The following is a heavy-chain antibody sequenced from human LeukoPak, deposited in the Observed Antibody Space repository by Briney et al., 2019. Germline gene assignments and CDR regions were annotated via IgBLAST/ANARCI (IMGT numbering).Heavy chain of an antibody. J-gene: IGHJ4*02. Sequence: GESLKISCAASGFSFSSYWMSWVRQAPGKGLEWVANIKQDGSESNYAGSVKGRFTISRDNAKNSLYLQMNSLRAEDTAVYYCAKDSYSKGDYWGQGTLVTVSS. V-gene: IGHV3-7*03. D-gene: IGHD4-11*01. CDR2: IKQDGSES. CDR3: AKDSYSKGDY. CDR1: GFSFSSYW.